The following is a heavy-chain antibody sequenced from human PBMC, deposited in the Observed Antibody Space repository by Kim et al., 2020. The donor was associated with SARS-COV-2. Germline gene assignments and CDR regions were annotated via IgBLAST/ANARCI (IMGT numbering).Heavy chain of an antibody. D-gene: IGHD3-22*01. CDR2: ISSSSSYI. CDR1: GFTFSSYS. V-gene: IGHV3-21*01. Sequence: GGSLRLSCAASGFTFSSYSMNWVRQAPGKGLEWVSSISSSSSYIYYADSVKGRFTISRDNAKNSLYLQMNSLRAEDTAVYYCARGDYYDSSGYFSFDYWGQGTLVTVSS. J-gene: IGHJ4*02. CDR3: ARGDYYDSSGYFSFDY.